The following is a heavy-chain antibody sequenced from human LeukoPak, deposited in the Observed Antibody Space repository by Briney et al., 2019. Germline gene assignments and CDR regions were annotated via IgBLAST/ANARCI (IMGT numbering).Heavy chain of an antibody. Sequence: GGSLRLSCATSGFSFSSHAMAWVRHAPGKGLEWVSVISGSGGTTFYTDSVKGRFTTSRDNSKNTLNLQMRSLRADDTALYYCAKTFFFDNSGYYLDPWGQGTLVTVSS. CDR2: ISGSGGTT. D-gene: IGHD3-22*01. CDR1: GFSFSSHA. J-gene: IGHJ5*02. V-gene: IGHV3-23*01. CDR3: AKTFFFDNSGYYLDP.